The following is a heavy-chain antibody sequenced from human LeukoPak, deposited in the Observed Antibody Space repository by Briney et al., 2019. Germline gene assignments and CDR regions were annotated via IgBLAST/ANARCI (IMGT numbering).Heavy chain of an antibody. CDR1: GFTVSSNF. J-gene: IGHJ4*02. V-gene: IGHV3-66*01. D-gene: IGHD2-8*01. CDR2: IYSGGDT. Sequence: GGSLRLSCAASGFTVSSNFMTWVRQAPGKGLEWVSVIYSGGDTYYADSVKGRFTISRDNSKNTLYLEMNSLRADDTAVYYCARGRRVDQWSSWRFVDYWGQGTLVTVSS. CDR3: ARGRRVDQWSSWRFVDY.